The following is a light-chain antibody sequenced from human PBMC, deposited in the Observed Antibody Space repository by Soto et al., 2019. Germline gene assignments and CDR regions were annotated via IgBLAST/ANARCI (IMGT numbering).Light chain of an antibody. Sequence: DSQKTKPLPYLSASGGDKDTSTCPASQSISTYLNWYQKKPGQDPKILIYAASSLPSGVPARFSGSGSGTDFYLTINSLQPEDFATYYCQQRYSTTRTFGQGTKVDIK. CDR1: QSISTY. CDR3: QQRYSTTRT. CDR2: AAS. V-gene: IGKV1-39*01. J-gene: IGKJ1*01.